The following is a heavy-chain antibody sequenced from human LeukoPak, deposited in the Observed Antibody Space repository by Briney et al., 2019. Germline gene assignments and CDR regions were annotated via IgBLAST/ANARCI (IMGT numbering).Heavy chain of an antibody. D-gene: IGHD3-3*02. V-gene: IGHV3-66*01. CDR3: ARDLAGEFDY. J-gene: IGHJ4*02. Sequence: GGSLRLSCAASEFSVGSNYMTWVRQAPGKGLEWVSLIYSGGSTYYADSVKGRFTISRDNSKNTLYLQMNSLRAEDTAVYYCARDLAGEFDYWGQGTLVTVSS. CDR2: IYSGGST. CDR1: EFSVGSNY.